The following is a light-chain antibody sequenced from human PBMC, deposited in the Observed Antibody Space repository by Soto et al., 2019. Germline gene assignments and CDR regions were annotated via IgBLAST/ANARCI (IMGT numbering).Light chain of an antibody. CDR2: RNT. CDR3: AGWHVRLSGQV. J-gene: IGLJ1*01. V-gene: IGLV1-47*03. Sequence: SRSNIVSNYLYWYQQLPGAAPKLLLYRNTQRPLGVLDRFSGSKSGTLASLAISGLLFVDEVDYYGAGWHVRLSGQVFGTGTKVTVL. CDR1: RSNIVSNY.